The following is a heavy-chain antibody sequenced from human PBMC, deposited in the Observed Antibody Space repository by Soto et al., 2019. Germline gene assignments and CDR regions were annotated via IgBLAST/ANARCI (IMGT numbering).Heavy chain of an antibody. J-gene: IGHJ5*02. CDR2: IYYSGST. V-gene: IGHV4-31*03. CDR1: GGSISSGGYY. CDR3: ARSKYGSGSYYDLDWFDP. D-gene: IGHD3-10*01. Sequence: QVQLQESGPGLVKPSQTLSLTCTGSGGSISSGGYYWSWIRQHPGKGLEWIGYIYYSGSTYYNPSLKSRVTISVDTSKNQFSLKLSSVTAADTAVYYCARSKYGSGSYYDLDWFDPWGQGTLVTVSS.